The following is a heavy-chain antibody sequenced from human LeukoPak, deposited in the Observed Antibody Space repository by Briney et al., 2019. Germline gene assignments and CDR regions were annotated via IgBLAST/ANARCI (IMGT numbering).Heavy chain of an antibody. CDR1: GFTFSSYA. CDR2: ISGSGGGT. Sequence: GGSLRLSCAASGFTFSSYAMSWVRQAPGKGLEWVSTISGSGGGTYYAHSVKGRFTISRDNSENTVYLQMSSLRAEDTAVYYCAKDGYGSKSYFDLDYSGQGTLVTVSS. D-gene: IGHD3-10*01. CDR3: AKDGYGSKSYFDLDY. V-gene: IGHV3-23*01. J-gene: IGHJ4*02.